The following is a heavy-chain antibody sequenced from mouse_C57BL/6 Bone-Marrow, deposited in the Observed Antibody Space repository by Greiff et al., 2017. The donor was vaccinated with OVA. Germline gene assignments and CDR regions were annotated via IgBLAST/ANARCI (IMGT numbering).Heavy chain of an antibody. Sequence: EVQLVESGGGLVQPGGSLKLSCAASGFTFSDYYMYWVRQTPEKRLEWVAYISNGGGSTYYPDTVKGRFTISRDNAKNTLYLQMSRLKSEDTAMYYCARPDYYGSSRAMYYWGQGTSVTVSS. CDR1: GFTFSDYY. V-gene: IGHV5-12*01. CDR2: ISNGGGST. CDR3: ARPDYYGSSRAMYY. D-gene: IGHD1-1*01. J-gene: IGHJ4*01.